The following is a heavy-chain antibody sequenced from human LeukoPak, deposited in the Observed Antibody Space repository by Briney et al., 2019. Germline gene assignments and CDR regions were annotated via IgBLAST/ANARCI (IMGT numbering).Heavy chain of an antibody. Sequence: GGSLRLSCAASGFTVSSNYMSWVRQAPGMGLEWVSGVSPSGDITYYAGSVKGRFAISRDNSRNTVYFQLNSLRADDTAVYYCAKDIDWGRFDVWGRGTLVTVSS. D-gene: IGHD7-27*01. CDR1: GFTVSSNY. CDR3: AKDIDWGRFDV. CDR2: SPSGDIT. J-gene: IGHJ2*01. V-gene: IGHV3-53*01.